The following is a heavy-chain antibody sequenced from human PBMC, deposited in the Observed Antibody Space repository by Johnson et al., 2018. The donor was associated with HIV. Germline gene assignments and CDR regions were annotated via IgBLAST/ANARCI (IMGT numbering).Heavy chain of an antibody. V-gene: IGHV3-66*01. CDR2: LFSGDTT. CDR1: GFAVSGYY. CDR3: ARACRDCYTCDVFDI. J-gene: IGHJ3*02. D-gene: IGHD5-24*01. Sequence: EQLVESGGGLVRPGGSLRLSCVASGFAVSGYYMSWVRQAPGKGLEWVSVLFSGDTTYYEDSVNGRFTISRDNSKNTLYLQMNSLRAEDTAVYYCARACRDCYTCDVFDIWGQGTLVTVSS.